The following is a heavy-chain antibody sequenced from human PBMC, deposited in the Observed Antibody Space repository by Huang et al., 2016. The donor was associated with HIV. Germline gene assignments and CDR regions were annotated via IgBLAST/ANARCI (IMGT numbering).Heavy chain of an antibody. CDR1: TFTFGAYW. D-gene: IGHD1-7*01. J-gene: IGHJ6*02. CDR2: IKQDESEK. V-gene: IGHV3-7*01. CDR3: ATKTAGMDI. Sequence: VESGGRSVQPGGSIKLSCVGSTFTFGAYWMSWVRQPPGKGSEGVAKIKQDESEKYYVDSVKGRFNISRDNARKVLFLEMDDLRVEDTAIYFCATKTAGMDIWGQGTTVTVSS.